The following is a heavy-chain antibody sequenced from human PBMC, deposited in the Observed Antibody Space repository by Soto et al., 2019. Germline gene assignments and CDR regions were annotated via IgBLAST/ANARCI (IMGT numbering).Heavy chain of an antibody. CDR1: GGSISSYY. CDR3: ARGGGPYCSGGSCYSGPYYSDY. J-gene: IGHJ4*02. CDR2: IYYSGST. D-gene: IGHD2-15*01. Sequence: PSEALSLTCTVSGGSISSYYWSWIRQPPGKGLEWIGYIYYSGSTNYNPSLKSRVTISVDTSKNQFSLKLSSVTAADTAVYYCARGGGPYCSGGSCYSGPYYSDYWGKGTLVTVSS. V-gene: IGHV4-59*01.